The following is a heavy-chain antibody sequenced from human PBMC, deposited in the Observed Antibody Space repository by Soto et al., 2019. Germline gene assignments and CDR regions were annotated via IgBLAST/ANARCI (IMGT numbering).Heavy chain of an antibody. Sequence: ASVKVSCKASGYTFTSYYMHWVRQAPGQGLEWMGIINPSGGSTSYAQKFQGRVTMTGDTSTSTVYMELSSLRSEDTAVYYCARGDDFWSGYYPPNNWFDPWGQGTLVTVSS. CDR2: INPSGGST. CDR3: ARGDDFWSGYYPPNNWFDP. CDR1: GYTFTSYY. J-gene: IGHJ5*02. D-gene: IGHD3-3*01. V-gene: IGHV1-46*01.